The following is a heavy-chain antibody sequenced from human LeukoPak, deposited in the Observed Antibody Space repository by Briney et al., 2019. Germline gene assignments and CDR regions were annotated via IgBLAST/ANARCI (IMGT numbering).Heavy chain of an antibody. Sequence: SETLSLTCAVYGGSFSGYYWSWIRQPPGKGLEWIGEINHSGSTNYNPSLKSRVTIPLDTSKNQFSLKLSSVTAADTAVYYCARGANYYDSSGYSATFDYWGQGTLVTVSS. J-gene: IGHJ4*02. D-gene: IGHD3-22*01. CDR1: GGSFSGYY. CDR3: ARGANYYDSSGYSATFDY. V-gene: IGHV4-34*01. CDR2: INHSGST.